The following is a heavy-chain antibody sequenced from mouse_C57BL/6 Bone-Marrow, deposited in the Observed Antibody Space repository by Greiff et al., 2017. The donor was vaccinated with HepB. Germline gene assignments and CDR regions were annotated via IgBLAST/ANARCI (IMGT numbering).Heavy chain of an antibody. CDR3: ARSDIYYDYDADY. CDR2: INPNNGGT. J-gene: IGHJ2*01. CDR1: GYTFTDYY. D-gene: IGHD2-4*01. V-gene: IGHV1-26*01. Sequence: VQLQQSGPELVKPGASVKISCKASGYTFTDYYMNWVKQSHGKSLEWIGDINPNNGGTSYNQKFKGKATLTVDKSSSTAYMELRSLTSEDSAVYYCARSDIYYDYDADYWGQGTTLTVSS.